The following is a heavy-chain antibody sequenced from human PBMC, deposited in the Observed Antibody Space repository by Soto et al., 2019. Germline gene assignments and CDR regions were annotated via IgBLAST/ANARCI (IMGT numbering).Heavy chain of an antibody. CDR3: AKALIPTYYYDSSGYCFDY. V-gene: IGHV3-23*01. CDR2: ISGSGGGT. CDR1: GFTFSSYA. D-gene: IGHD3-22*01. J-gene: IGHJ4*02. Sequence: PGGSLRLSCAASGFTFSSYAMSWVRQAPGKGLEWVSAISGSGGGTYYADSVKGRFTISRDSSKNTLYLQMNSLRAEDTAVYYCAKALIPTYYYDSSGYCFDYWGQGALVTAS.